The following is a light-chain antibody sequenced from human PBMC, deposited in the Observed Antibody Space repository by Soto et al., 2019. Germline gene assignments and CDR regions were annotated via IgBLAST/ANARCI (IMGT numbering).Light chain of an antibody. CDR2: AAS. J-gene: IGKJ1*01. V-gene: IGKV1-8*01. CDR3: QQYYSYPPP. Sequence: AIRMTQSPSSLSASTGDRVTITCRASQGISSYLAWYQQKPGKAPKLLIYAASTLQSGVPSRFSGSGSGTDFTLTISCLQSEFFATYYCQQYYSYPPPFGQGTK. CDR1: QGISSY.